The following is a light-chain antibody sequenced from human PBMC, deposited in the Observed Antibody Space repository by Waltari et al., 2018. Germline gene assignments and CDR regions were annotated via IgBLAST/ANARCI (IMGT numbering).Light chain of an antibody. CDR3: AAWDDSLSGRV. CDR2: RNN. Sequence: QSVLTQPPSASGTPGQRVTLSCSGRSPNTGCNYVTRYQQLPGTAPKLLIYRNNQRPSGVPDRFSGSKSGTSASLAISGLRSEDEADYYCAAWDDSLSGRVFGGGTKLTVL. J-gene: IGLJ3*02. V-gene: IGLV1-47*01. CDR1: SPNTGCNY.